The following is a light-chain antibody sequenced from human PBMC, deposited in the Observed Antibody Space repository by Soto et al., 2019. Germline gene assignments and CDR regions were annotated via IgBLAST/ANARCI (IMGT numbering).Light chain of an antibody. J-gene: IGLJ2*01. CDR3: SAWDDSLSGVV. CDR2: CNN. CDR1: RSNIGSNT. Sequence: QSVLTQPPSASGTPGQRVTISCSGSRSNIGSNTVNWYQQLPGTAPKLLIYCNNDRPSGVPDRFSGSKTGTSASLAISGLQYEDEADYYCSAWDDSLSGVVFGGGTKLTVL. V-gene: IGLV1-44*01.